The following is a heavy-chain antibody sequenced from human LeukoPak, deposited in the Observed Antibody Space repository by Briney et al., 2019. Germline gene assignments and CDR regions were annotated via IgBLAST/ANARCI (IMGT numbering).Heavy chain of an antibody. J-gene: IGHJ5*02. CDR1: GGSISSSSYY. V-gene: IGHV4-39*01. CDR3: ARSAPPDSSSASAGFDP. CDR2: IYYSGST. D-gene: IGHD6-6*01. Sequence: QTSETLSLTCTVSGGSISSSSYYWGWIRQPPGKGLEWIGSIYYSGSTYYNPSLKSRVTISADTSKNQFSLKLSSVTAAYTSVYHCARSAPPDSSSASAGFDPWGQGTLVTASS.